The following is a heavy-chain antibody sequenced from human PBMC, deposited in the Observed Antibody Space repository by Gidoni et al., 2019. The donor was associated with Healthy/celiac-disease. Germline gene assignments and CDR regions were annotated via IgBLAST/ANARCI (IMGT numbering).Heavy chain of an antibody. D-gene: IGHD3-10*01. V-gene: IGHV4-39*07. CDR2: IYYSGST. Sequence: QLQLQESGPGLVQPSAALSHTCPVSGGSISSSSYYWGWIRQPPGKGLEWIGSIYYSGSTYYNPSLKSRVTTSVDTSKNQSALKLSSVTAADTAVYYCARGASHYYGSGSYYRPFDYWGQGTLVTVSS. J-gene: IGHJ4*02. CDR3: ARGASHYYGSGSYYRPFDY. CDR1: GGSISSSSYY.